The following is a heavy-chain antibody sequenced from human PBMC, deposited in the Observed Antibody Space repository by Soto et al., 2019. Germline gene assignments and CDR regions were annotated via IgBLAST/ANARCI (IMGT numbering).Heavy chain of an antibody. V-gene: IGHV3-30*18. CDR3: AKVDSVEMAKITAFVDY. CDR2: ISYDGSNK. Sequence: GGSLRLSCAASGFTFSSYGMHWVRQAPGKGLEWVAVISYDGSNKYYADSVKGRFTISRDNSKNTLYLQMNSLRAEDTAVYYCAKVDSVEMAKITAFVDYWGQGTLVTVSS. J-gene: IGHJ4*02. D-gene: IGHD5-12*01. CDR1: GFTFSSYG.